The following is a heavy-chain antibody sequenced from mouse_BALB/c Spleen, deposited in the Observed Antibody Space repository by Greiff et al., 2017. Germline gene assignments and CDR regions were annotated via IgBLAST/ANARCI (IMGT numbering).Heavy chain of an antibody. Sequence: VQLQQSGPELVKPGASVKISCKASGYTFTDYNMHWVKQSHGKSLEWIGYIYPYNGGTGYNQKFKSKATLTVDNSSSTAYMELRSLTSEDSAVYYCALVDYAMDYWGQGTSVTVSS. CDR1: GYTFTDYN. CDR2: IYPYNGGT. J-gene: IGHJ4*01. CDR3: ALVDYAMDY. V-gene: IGHV1S29*02.